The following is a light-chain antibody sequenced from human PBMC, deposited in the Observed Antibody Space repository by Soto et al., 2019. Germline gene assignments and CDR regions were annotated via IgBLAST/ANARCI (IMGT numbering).Light chain of an antibody. CDR3: LQDYSFPWT. V-gene: IGKV1-12*01. Sequence: IRVSQSPSCMSASVVGRVTITCRASQGISSWLAWYQQKPGKAPKLLIYKASTLKSGVPSRFSGSGSGTDFILTISSLQPEDFATYYCLQDYSFPWTFGQGTKVDIK. J-gene: IGKJ1*01. CDR1: QGISSW. CDR2: KAS.